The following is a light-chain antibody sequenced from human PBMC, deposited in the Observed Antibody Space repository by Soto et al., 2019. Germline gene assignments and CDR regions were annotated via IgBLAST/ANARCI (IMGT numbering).Light chain of an antibody. CDR3: AAWDDSLNGPDVV. V-gene: IGLV1-44*01. CDR2: SNN. CDR1: SSNIGSNT. J-gene: IGLJ2*01. Sequence: QSVLTQPPSASGTPGQRVTISCSGSSSNIGSNTVNWYQQLPGTAPKLLIYSNNQRPSGVPDRFSGSKSGTSASPAISGLQSEDEADYYCAAWDDSLNGPDVVFGGGTKLTVL.